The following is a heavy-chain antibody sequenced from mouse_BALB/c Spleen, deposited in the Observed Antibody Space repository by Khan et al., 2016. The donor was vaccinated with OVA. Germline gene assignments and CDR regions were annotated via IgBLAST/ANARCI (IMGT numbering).Heavy chain of an antibody. V-gene: IGHV9-3-1*01. J-gene: IGHJ2*01. CDR2: INTYIGET. Sequence: QIQLVQSGPELKKPGETVKISCKASGYSFTNYVMNWVKQAPGKGLKWMGWINTYIGETTYSDDFKGRFAFSLETSASTAYLQINNLKNEDTATYFGARGNRDFDYWGQGTTLTVSS. CDR1: GYSFTNYV. D-gene: IGHD2-1*01. CDR3: ARGNRDFDY.